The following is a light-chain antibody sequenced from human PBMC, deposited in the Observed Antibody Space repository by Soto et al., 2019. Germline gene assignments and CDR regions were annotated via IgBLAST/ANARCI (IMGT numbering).Light chain of an antibody. CDR3: HQYNGWPRT. V-gene: IGKV3-15*01. Sequence: EIVMTQSPATLSVSPGEGATLSCRASQSISSNLAWYQQKPGQAPRLVIFDASTRATGIPDRFTGRGSGTEFILTISGLQPDDFAVYYCHQYNGWPRTFGQGTKVDIK. CDR2: DAS. J-gene: IGKJ1*01. CDR1: QSISSN.